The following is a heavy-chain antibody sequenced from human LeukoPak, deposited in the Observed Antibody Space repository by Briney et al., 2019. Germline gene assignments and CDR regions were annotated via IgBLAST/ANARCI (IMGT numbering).Heavy chain of an antibody. V-gene: IGHV1-46*01. J-gene: IGHJ4*02. CDR3: ARAFSGSYRGGKYYFDY. Sequence: ASVKVSCKASGYTFTSYYMHWVRQAPGQGLEWMGIINPSGGSTSYAQKFQGRVTMTRDMSTSTVYMELSSLRSEDTAVYYCARAFSGSYRGGKYYFDYWGQGTLVTVSS. CDR2: INPSGGST. CDR1: GYTFTSYY. D-gene: IGHD1-26*01.